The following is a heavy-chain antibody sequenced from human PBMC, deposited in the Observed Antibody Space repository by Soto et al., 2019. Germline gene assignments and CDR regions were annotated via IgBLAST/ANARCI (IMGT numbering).Heavy chain of an antibody. V-gene: IGHV4-31*03. Sequence: QVQLQESGPGLVKPSQTLSLTCTVSGGSISSGGYYWSWIRQHPGKGLEWIGYIYYSGSTYYNPSLRSRVTRSVDTSKNQFSLKLSSVTAAETAVYYCARVPRTYDSSGYYFVNWFDPWGQGTLVTVSS. CDR2: IYYSGST. CDR3: ARVPRTYDSSGYYFVNWFDP. CDR1: GGSISSGGYY. D-gene: IGHD3-22*01. J-gene: IGHJ5*02.